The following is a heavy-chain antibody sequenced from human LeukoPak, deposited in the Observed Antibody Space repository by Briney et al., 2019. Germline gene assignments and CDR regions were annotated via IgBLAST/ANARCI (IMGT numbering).Heavy chain of an antibody. D-gene: IGHD1-26*01. V-gene: IGHV4-61*01. CDR1: GGSISSSSYY. J-gene: IGHJ3*01. CDR3: ARDLWELQSAFDL. CDR2: IYYSGST. Sequence: SETLSLSCTVSGGSISSSSYYWGWIRQPPGKGLEYIGYIYYSGSTNYNPSLMSRVIISVDTSKNQFSLKLRSVTAADTAVYYCARDLWELQSAFDLWGQGTMVTVSS.